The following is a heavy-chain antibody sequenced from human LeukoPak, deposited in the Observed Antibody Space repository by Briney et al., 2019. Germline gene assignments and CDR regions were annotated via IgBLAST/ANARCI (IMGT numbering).Heavy chain of an antibody. CDR2: ISTSSTTI. Sequence: GGSLRLSCAASGFTFSSYSINWVRQAPGKGLEWVSYISTSSTTIYYADSVKGRFTISRDNAKNSLFLQMNSLKDEDTAVYYCTRSYGYFDYWGQGTLVTVSS. CDR1: GFTFSSYS. CDR3: TRSYGYFDY. D-gene: IGHD3-10*01. J-gene: IGHJ4*02. V-gene: IGHV3-48*02.